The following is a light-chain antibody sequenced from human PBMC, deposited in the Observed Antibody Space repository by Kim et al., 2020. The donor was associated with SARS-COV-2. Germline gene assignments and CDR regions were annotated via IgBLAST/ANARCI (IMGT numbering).Light chain of an antibody. J-gene: IGKJ2*03. Sequence: DIQMTQSPSSLSASVGDRVTITCRASQSISSYLNWYQQKPGKAPKLLIYAASSLQSGVPSRFSCSGSGTDFTLTISSLQPEDFATYYCQQSYSTHSFGQGTKLEI. CDR1: QSISSY. CDR3: QQSYSTHS. CDR2: AAS. V-gene: IGKV1-39*01.